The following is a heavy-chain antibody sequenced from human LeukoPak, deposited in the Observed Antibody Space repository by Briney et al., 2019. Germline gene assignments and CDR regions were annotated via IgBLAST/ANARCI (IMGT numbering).Heavy chain of an antibody. J-gene: IGHJ4*02. CDR3: ARAHCSGGSCSFDY. Sequence: GASVKVSCKASGYTFTSYDINWVRQATGQGLEWMGWMNPNSGNTGYAQKFQGRVTMTRNTSISTAYMELSSLRSEDTAVYYRARAHCSGGSCSFDYWGQGTLVTVSS. CDR2: MNPNSGNT. V-gene: IGHV1-8*01. CDR1: GYTFTSYD. D-gene: IGHD2-15*01.